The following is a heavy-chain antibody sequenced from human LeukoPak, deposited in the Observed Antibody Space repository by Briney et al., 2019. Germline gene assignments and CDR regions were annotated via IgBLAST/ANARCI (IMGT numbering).Heavy chain of an antibody. CDR2: INPNSGDT. V-gene: IGHV1-2*02. CDR3: ARAKWESSTTCYGD. J-gene: IGHJ4*02. CDR1: GYTFTGYY. D-gene: IGHD2-2*01. Sequence: PGASVKVSCKASGYTFTGYYIHWVRQAPGQGLEWMGWINPNSGDTKYAQKLQGRVTMTRDTSISTAYMELSSLKSDDTAVYYCARAKWESSTTCYGDWGQGTLVTVSS.